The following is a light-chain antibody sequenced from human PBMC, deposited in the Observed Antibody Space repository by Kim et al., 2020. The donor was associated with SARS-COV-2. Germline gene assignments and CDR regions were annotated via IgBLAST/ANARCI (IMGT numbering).Light chain of an antibody. CDR1: QAISSA. CDR3: QQFSSYPPLT. J-gene: IGKJ4*01. V-gene: IGKV1-13*02. Sequence: AIQLTQSPASLSASVGDRVTITCRASQAISSALAWYQHKPGKAPKLLISDASRLESGVPSRFGGSGSGTDFTLTISSLQPEDFATYYCQQFSSYPPLTFGGGTKVDIK. CDR2: DAS.